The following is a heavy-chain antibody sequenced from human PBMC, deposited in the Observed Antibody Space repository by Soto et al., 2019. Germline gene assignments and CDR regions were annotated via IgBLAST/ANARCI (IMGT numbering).Heavy chain of an antibody. CDR1: GYTFTSYY. V-gene: IGHV1-46*01. D-gene: IGHD6-13*01. Sequence: GASVKVSCKASGYTFTSYYMHWVRQAPGQGLEWMGIINTSSGSTTYAQKFQGRVTMTRDTSTSTVYMELSSLRSEDTAVYYCARGSSWYYYGMDVWGQGTTVTVSS. J-gene: IGHJ6*02. CDR3: ARGSSWYYYGMDV. CDR2: INTSSGST.